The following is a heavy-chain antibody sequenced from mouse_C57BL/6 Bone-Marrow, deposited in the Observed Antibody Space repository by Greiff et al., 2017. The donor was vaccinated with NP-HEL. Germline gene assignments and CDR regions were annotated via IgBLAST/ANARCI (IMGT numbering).Heavy chain of an antibody. CDR3: AFYDYDVHFDY. CDR2: IHPNSGST. Sequence: VQLQQPGAELVKPGASVKLSCKASGYTFTSYWMHWVKQRPGQGLEWIGMIHPNSGSTNYNEKFKSKATLTVDKSSSTAYMQLSSLTSEDSAVYYCAFYDYDVHFDYWGQGTTLTVSS. D-gene: IGHD2-4*01. CDR1: GYTFTSYW. V-gene: IGHV1-64*01. J-gene: IGHJ2*01.